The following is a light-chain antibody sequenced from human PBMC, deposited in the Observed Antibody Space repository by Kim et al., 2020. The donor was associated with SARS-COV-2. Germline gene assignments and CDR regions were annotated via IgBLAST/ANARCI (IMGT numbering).Light chain of an antibody. CDR1: RLGNKY. V-gene: IGLV3-1*01. CDR2: EDS. J-gene: IGLJ2*01. Sequence: SVSPGQTASITCSGDRLGNKYIAWYQQKPGQSPLLVIYEDSKRPSGIPERFSGSNSGNTAALTISGAQAVDEADYYCQAWDSGTVVFGGGTQLTVL. CDR3: QAWDSGTVV.